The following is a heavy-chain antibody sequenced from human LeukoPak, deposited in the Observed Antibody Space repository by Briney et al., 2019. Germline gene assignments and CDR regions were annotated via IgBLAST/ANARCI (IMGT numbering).Heavy chain of an antibody. V-gene: IGHV3-43*02. D-gene: IGHD6-19*01. CDR3: AKDTGSGGDFDS. Sequence: PGGSLRLSCAASGFTFGGFAMHWVRQAPVRGLEWVSLVTGGGTTHYADSVRGRFTISRDNSKNSLYLQMNTLRTEDTAFYYCAKDTGSGGDFDSWGQGTLVTVSS. CDR2: VTGGGTT. CDR1: GFTFGGFA. J-gene: IGHJ4*02.